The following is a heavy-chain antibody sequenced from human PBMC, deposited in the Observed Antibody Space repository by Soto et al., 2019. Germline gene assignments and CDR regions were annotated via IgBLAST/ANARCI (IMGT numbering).Heavy chain of an antibody. J-gene: IGHJ5*02. Sequence: ASVKVSCKASGYTFTSYGIGWVRQAPGQGLEWMGWISAYNGNTNYAQKLQGRVTMTTDTSTSTAYMELRSLRSDDTAVYYCARDRAAVAGVKFDPWGQGPLVTVSS. CDR1: GYTFTSYG. CDR3: ARDRAAVAGVKFDP. V-gene: IGHV1-18*04. D-gene: IGHD6-19*01. CDR2: ISAYNGNT.